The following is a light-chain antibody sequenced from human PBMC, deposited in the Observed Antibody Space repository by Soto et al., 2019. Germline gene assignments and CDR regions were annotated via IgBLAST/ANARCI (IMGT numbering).Light chain of an antibody. CDR1: SSNIGSNT. CDR2: SDN. V-gene: IGLV1-44*01. Sequence: QSVLTQPPSASGTPGQRVTISCSGSSSNIGSNTVNWYQQLPGTAPKLLIYSDNQRPSGVPDRFSGSKSGTSASLAISGLQSEDEAHYYCAAWDDSLKGVAFGGGTKVTVL. CDR3: AAWDDSLKGVA. J-gene: IGLJ2*01.